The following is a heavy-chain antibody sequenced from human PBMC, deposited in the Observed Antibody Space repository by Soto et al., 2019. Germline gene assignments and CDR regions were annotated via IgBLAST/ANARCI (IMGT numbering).Heavy chain of an antibody. Sequence: RQALQVSWGGSVDKFGNYWIVGWRQTPGKGLEWMGIIYPGDSDTVYNPSFQGQVTMSVDKYSNTAYLQWSSLQTSDTGIYYCFSRMAPTNRCPDSLRHGPPVT. CDR1: VDKFGNYW. CDR2: IYPGDSDT. CDR3: FSRMAPTNRCPDS. V-gene: IGHV5-51*01. J-gene: IGHJ5*01.